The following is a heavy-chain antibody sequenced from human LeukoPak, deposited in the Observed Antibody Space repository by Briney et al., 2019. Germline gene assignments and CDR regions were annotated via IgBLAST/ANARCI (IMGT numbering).Heavy chain of an antibody. CDR3: ARVLTSSSWGPHKSWFDP. V-gene: IGHV4-4*07. D-gene: IGHD6-13*01. CDR1: GGSVSSYY. CDR2: IYTSGST. Sequence: SETLSLTCTVSGGSVSSYYRCWIRQPAGKGLEWIGRIYTSGSTNYNPSLKSRVTMSVDTSKNQFSLKLSSVTAADTAVYYCARVLTSSSWGPHKSWFDPWGQGTLVTVSS. J-gene: IGHJ5*02.